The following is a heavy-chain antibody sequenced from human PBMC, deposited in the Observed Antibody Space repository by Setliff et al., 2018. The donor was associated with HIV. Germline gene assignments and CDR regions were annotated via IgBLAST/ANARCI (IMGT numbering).Heavy chain of an antibody. CDR2: ISAYNGNT. CDR3: ARDNWDYGGVDY. CDR1: GGTFSSYP. J-gene: IGHJ4*02. D-gene: IGHD1-7*01. Sequence: ASVKVSCKASGGTFSSYPISWVRQAPGQGLEWMGGISAYNGNTKYSQRFQGRVTITIDTSTSTAYMELRSLRSDDTAVYYCARDNWDYGGVDYWGQGTLVTVSS. V-gene: IGHV1-18*01.